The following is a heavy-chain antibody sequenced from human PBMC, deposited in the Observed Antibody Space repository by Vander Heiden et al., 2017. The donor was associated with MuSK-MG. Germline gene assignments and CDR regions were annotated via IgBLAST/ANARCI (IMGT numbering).Heavy chain of an antibody. J-gene: IGHJ5*02. CDR3: ARGGHDYVWGSYRRGSNWFDP. CDR2: INHSGST. D-gene: IGHD3-16*02. CDR1: GGSFSGYY. V-gene: IGHV4-34*01. Sequence: QVQLQQWGAGLLKPSETLSLTCAVYGGSFSGYYWSWIRQPPGKGLEWIGGINHSGSTNYNPSLKSRVTISVDTSKNQFSLKLSSVTAADTAVYYCARGGHDYVWGSYRRGSNWFDPWGQGTLVTVSS.